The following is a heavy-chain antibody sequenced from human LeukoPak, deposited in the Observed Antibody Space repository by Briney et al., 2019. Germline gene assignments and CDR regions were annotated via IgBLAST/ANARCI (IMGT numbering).Heavy chain of an antibody. Sequence: GGSLRLSGAASGFTVSSNYMSWVRQAPGKGLEWVSVIYSGGSTYYADSVKGRFTISRDNSKNTLYLQMNSLRAEDTAVYYCAKNDILTGYYPTFDCWGQGTLVTVSS. V-gene: IGHV3-66*01. CDR3: AKNDILTGYYPTFDC. J-gene: IGHJ4*02. CDR1: GFTVSSNY. CDR2: IYSGGST. D-gene: IGHD3-9*01.